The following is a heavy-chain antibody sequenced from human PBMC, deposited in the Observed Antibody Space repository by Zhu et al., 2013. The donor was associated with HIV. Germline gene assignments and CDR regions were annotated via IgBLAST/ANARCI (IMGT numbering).Heavy chain of an antibody. CDR1: GYTFTSYG. J-gene: IGHJ4*02. CDR2: ISAYNGNT. D-gene: IGHD2-21*02. V-gene: IGHV1-18*01. CDR3: ALLPSRVVTAIPPFDY. Sequence: QVQLVQSGAEVKKPGASVKVSCKASGYTFTSYGISWVRQAPGQGLEWMGWISAYNGNTNYAQKLQGRVTMTTDTSTSTAYMELRSLRSDDTAVYYCALLPSRVVTAIPPFDYWGQGTLGHRLL.